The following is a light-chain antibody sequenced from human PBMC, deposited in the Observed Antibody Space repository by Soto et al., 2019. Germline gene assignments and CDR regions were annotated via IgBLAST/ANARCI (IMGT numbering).Light chain of an antibody. Sequence: DIVMTQSPLSLPVTHVDPASISFRSSQILLYNNTYNYLDWYVQKPGQSPQLLIYFGSNRAPGVPDRFSGSGSGTDFTLKINRVEAEDVGTYYCMQALQSLTFGQGTRLEIK. J-gene: IGKJ5*01. CDR2: FGS. CDR3: MQALQSLT. CDR1: QILLYNNTYNY. V-gene: IGKV2-28*01.